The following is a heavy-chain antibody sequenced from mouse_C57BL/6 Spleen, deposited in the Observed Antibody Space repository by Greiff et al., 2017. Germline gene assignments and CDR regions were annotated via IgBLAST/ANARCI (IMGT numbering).Heavy chain of an antibody. D-gene: IGHD1-1*01. CDR1: GYTFTSYW. Sequence: QVQLQQPGAELVRPGSSVKLSCKASGYTFTSYWMDWVKQRPGQGLEWIGNIYPSDSETHYNQKFKDKATFTVDKSSSTAYMQLSSLTSEDSAVYYCARPHHNCGSSLLAYWGQGTLVTVSA. CDR2: IYPSDSET. CDR3: ARPHHNCGSSLLAY. J-gene: IGHJ3*01. V-gene: IGHV1-61*01.